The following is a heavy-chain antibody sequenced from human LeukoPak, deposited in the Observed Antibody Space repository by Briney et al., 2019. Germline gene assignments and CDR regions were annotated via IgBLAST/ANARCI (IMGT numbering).Heavy chain of an antibody. D-gene: IGHD2-15*01. V-gene: IGHV3-74*01. J-gene: IGHJ5*02. Sequence: GGSLRLSCAASGFTFSSYWMHWVRQAPGKGLVRVSRINNDGSTTNYADSVKGRFTISRDNAKYTLYLQMKSLWVEETAVYYCVRGPTPYQSWGQGTLVTVSS. CDR1: GFTFSSYW. CDR3: VRGPTPYQS. CDR2: INNDGSTT.